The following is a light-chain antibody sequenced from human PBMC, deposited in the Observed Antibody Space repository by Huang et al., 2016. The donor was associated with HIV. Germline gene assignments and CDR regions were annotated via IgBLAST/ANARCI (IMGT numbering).Light chain of an antibody. CDR3: QQYDTSPWT. V-gene: IGKV4-1*01. Sequence: DIVMTQSPDSLAVSLGERATINCKSSQSVLDRSNNKDYLAWYQQKPGQHPKLLIYGAATRESGVPDRFTGSGSGTDFSLTISSLQAEDVAVYYCQQYDTSPWTFGQGTKVEIK. CDR1: QSVLDRSNNKDY. J-gene: IGKJ1*01. CDR2: GAA.